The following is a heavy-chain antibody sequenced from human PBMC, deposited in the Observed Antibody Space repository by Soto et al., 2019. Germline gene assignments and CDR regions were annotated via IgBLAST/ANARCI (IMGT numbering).Heavy chain of an antibody. Sequence: QVQLVQSGAEVKKPGSSVKVSCKASGGTFSSYTISWVRQAPGQGLEWMGRIIPILGIANYAQKFQGRVTITADKSTSTAYMELSSLRSEDTAVYYCASLPHDYYYDSSGYPPDYWGQGTLVTVSS. CDR3: ASLPHDYYYDSSGYPPDY. CDR2: IIPILGIA. CDR1: GGTFSSYT. D-gene: IGHD3-22*01. J-gene: IGHJ4*02. V-gene: IGHV1-69*02.